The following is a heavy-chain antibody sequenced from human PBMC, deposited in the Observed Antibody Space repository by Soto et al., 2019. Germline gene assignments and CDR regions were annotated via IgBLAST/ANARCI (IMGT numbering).Heavy chain of an antibody. CDR2: IYYSGST. D-gene: IGHD3-22*01. CDR3: AGWGAYYYDSSGQAKDNWFDP. V-gene: IGHV4-59*01. J-gene: IGHJ5*02. CDR1: GGSISSYY. Sequence: SETLSLTCTVSGGSISSYYWSWIRQPPGKGLEWIGYIYYSGSTNYSPSLKSRVTISVDTSKNQFSLKLSSVTAADTAVYYCAGWGAYYYDSSGQAKDNWFDPWGQGTLVTVSS.